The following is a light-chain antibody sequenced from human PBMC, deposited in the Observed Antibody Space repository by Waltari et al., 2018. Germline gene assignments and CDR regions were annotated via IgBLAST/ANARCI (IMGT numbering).Light chain of an antibody. CDR2: WAS. J-gene: IGKJ2*01. CDR1: QSVLYSSNNKNY. Sequence: DIVMTQSPDSLAVSLGERATIHCKSSQSVLYSSNNKNYLAWYQQKPGQPPKLLISWASTREYGVPDRFSGSGSGTDFTLTISSLQDEDVAVYYCQEYYSTPLTFGQGTKLEIK. CDR3: QEYYSTPLT. V-gene: IGKV4-1*01.